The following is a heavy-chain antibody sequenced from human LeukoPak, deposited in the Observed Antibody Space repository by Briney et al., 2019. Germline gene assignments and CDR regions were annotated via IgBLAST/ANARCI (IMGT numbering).Heavy chain of an antibody. Sequence: PSETLPLTCTVSGGPISSYYWGWIRQPPGKGLKWVGRLYTSDSTNYNPSLKSRVTMSVDTSKNQFSLKLSSVTAADTAVYCCARDGGYCGGDCFVDVWGKGTTVTVSS. J-gene: IGHJ6*04. CDR2: LYTSDST. CDR1: GGPISSYY. CDR3: ARDGGYCGGDCFVDV. D-gene: IGHD2-21*02. V-gene: IGHV4-4*07.